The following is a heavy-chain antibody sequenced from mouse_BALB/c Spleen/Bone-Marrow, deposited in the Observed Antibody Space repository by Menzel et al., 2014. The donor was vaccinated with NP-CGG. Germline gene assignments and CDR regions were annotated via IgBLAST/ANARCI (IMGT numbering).Heavy chain of an antibody. CDR1: GYAFSSSW. CDR2: IYPGDGDT. V-gene: IGHV1-82*01. CDR3: ARSDGYRDMDY. Sequence: VKLVESGPELVKPGASVKISCKASGYAFSSSWMNWVKQRPGQGLEWIGRIYPGDGDTKYNGKFKGKATLTADKSSSTAYMQLSSLTSMDSAVYFCARSDGYRDMDYWGQGTSVTVSS. J-gene: IGHJ4*01. D-gene: IGHD2-3*01.